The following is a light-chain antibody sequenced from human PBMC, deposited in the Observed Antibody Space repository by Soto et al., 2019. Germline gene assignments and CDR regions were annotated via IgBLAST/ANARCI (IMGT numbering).Light chain of an antibody. V-gene: IGLV4-69*01. Sequence: QSVLTQSPSASASLGASVRLTCSLSSGHSVNPIAWHQQQPEKGPRFFMKCHGDGSHTKGDGIPDRFSGSSSGAERHLRISSLQFEDESDFYETWDTGMVFGGGTKLTVL. CDR1: SGHSVNP. J-gene: IGLJ2*01. CDR2: CHGDGSH. CDR3: ETWDTGMV.